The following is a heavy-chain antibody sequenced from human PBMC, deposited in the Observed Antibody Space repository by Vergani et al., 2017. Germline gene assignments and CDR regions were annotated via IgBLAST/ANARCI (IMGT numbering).Heavy chain of an antibody. CDR3: AHSRYSSSWPHY. V-gene: IGHV2-5*01. Sequence: QITLKESGPTLVKPTQTLTLTCTFSGFSLSTSGVGVGWIRQPPGKALEWLALIYWNDDKRYSPSLKSRLTITKDTSKNQVVLTMTNMDPVDTATYYCAHSRYSSSWPHYWGQGTLVTVSS. CDR2: IYWNDDK. CDR1: GFSLSTSGVG. D-gene: IGHD6-13*01. J-gene: IGHJ4*02.